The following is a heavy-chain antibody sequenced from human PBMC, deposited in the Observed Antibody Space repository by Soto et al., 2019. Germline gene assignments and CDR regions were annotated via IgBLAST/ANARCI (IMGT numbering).Heavy chain of an antibody. Sequence: QVQLVQSGAEVKKPGASVKVSCKASGYTFTDYRMHWVRQAPGQGLEWMGIINPNGSITNYALKFEGRVTMTSDTSTSTVYMELSSLRSEDTAVYFLMVRGGDFDYWGQGSQVIVSS. CDR3: MVRGGDFDY. D-gene: IGHD3-10*01. V-gene: IGHV1-46*01. J-gene: IGHJ4*02. CDR1: GYTFTDYR. CDR2: INPNGSIT.